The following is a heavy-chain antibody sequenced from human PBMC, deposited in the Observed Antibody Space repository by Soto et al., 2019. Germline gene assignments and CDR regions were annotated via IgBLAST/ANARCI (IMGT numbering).Heavy chain of an antibody. Sequence: ASVKVSCKAPGYTFTNYGISWVRQAPGQGLEWMGWISPYNGNTNYAQKLQGRVTMTTDTSTSTAYMELRSLRSDDTAVYYCARDRQQWLVDAFNIWGQGTMVTVSS. V-gene: IGHV1-18*01. D-gene: IGHD6-19*01. CDR1: GYTFTNYG. CDR2: ISPYNGNT. J-gene: IGHJ3*02. CDR3: ARDRQQWLVDAFNI.